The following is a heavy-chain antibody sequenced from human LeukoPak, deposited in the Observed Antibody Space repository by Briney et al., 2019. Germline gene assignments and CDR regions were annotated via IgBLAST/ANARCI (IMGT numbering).Heavy chain of an antibody. CDR1: GFTVSNNY. CDR3: ARWYCSSAYCYYDY. D-gene: IGHD2-2*01. CDR2: VYDGGTT. J-gene: IGHJ4*02. Sequence: PGGSLRLSCAASGFTVSNNYLSWVRQAPGKGLEWVPFVYDGGTTVYADSVKGRFTISRDNSKNTLYLEMNSLRAEDTAVYYCARWYCSSAYCYYDYWGQGTLVTVSS. V-gene: IGHV3-53*01.